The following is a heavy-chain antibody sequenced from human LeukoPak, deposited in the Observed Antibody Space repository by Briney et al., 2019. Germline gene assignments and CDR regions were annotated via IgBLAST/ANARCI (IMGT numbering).Heavy chain of an antibody. Sequence: SETLSLTCAVSGYSISSGYYWGWIRQPPGKGLEWIGSIYHSGSTYYNPSLKSRVTISVDTSKNQFSLKLSSVTAADTAVYYCAGVDRNYYYYYMDVWGKGTTVTVS. V-gene: IGHV4-38-2*01. CDR2: IYHSGST. CDR3: AGVDRNYYYYYMDV. J-gene: IGHJ6*03. CDR1: GYSISSGYY.